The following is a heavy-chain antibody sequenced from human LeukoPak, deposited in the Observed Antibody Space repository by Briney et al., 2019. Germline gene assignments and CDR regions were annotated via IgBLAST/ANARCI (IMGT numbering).Heavy chain of an antibody. D-gene: IGHD4-17*01. CDR3: ARGYGDYYFDY. CDR2: INHSGST. Sequence: SETLSLTCAVYGGSFSGYYRSWIRQPPGKGLEWIGEINHSGSTNYNPSLKSRVTISVDTSKNQFSLKLSSVTAADTAVYYCARGYGDYYFDYWGQGTLVTVSS. V-gene: IGHV4-34*01. CDR1: GGSFSGYY. J-gene: IGHJ4*02.